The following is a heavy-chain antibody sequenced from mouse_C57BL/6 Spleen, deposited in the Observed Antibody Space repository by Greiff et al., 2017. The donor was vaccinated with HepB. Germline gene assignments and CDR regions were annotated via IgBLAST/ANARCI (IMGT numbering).Heavy chain of an antibody. CDR3: ARAMGYSNYGYFDV. CDR1: GYTFTTYW. V-gene: IGHV1-53*01. J-gene: IGHJ1*03. Sequence: QLQQPGTELVKPGASVKLSCKASGYTFTTYWMHCVKQRPGQGLEWIGNINPSNGGTNYNEKFKSKATLTVDKSSSTAYMQLSSLTSEDSAVYYCARAMGYSNYGYFDVWGTGTTVTVSS. CDR2: INPSNGGT. D-gene: IGHD2-5*01.